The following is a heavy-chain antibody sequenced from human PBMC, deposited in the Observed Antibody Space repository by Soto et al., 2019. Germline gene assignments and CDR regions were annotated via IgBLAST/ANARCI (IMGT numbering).Heavy chain of an antibody. CDR3: ERAHCSGGSCYSNAFDI. D-gene: IGHD2-15*01. CDR2: IIPILGIA. J-gene: IGHJ3*02. Sequence: QVQLVQSGAEVKKPGSSVKVSCKASGGTFSSYTISWVRQAPGQGLEWMGRIIPILGIANYAQKFQGRVTITADKSTSTAYMELSSLRFEDTAVDYCERAHCSGGSCYSNAFDIWGQGTMVTVSS. V-gene: IGHV1-69*02. CDR1: GGTFSSYT.